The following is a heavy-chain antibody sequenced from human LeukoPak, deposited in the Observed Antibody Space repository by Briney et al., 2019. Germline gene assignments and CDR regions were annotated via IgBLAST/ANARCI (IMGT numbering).Heavy chain of an antibody. CDR3: ARDNHGSGSYYKDY. J-gene: IGHJ4*02. CDR1: GYTFTGYY. CDR2: INPNSGGT. Sequence: GASVKVSCKASGYTFTGYYMHWVRQAPGQGLGWMGWINPNSGGTNYAQKFQGRVTMTRDTSISTAYMELSRLRSDDTAVYYCARDNHGSGSYYKDYWGQGTLVTVSS. D-gene: IGHD3-10*01. V-gene: IGHV1-2*02.